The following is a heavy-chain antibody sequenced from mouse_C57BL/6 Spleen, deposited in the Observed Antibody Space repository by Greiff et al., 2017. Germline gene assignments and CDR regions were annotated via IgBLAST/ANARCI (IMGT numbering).Heavy chain of an antibody. V-gene: IGHV14-3*01. CDR3: ARQDGYYYGSTPYAMDY. CDR1: GFNIKNTY. J-gene: IGHJ4*01. CDR2: IDPANGNT. Sequence: VQLKESVAELVRPGASVKLSCTASGFNIKNTYMHWVKQRPEQGLEWIGRIDPANGNTKYAPKFQGKATITADTSSNTAYLQLSSLTSEDTAIYYCARQDGYYYGSTPYAMDYWGKGTSVTVSS. D-gene: IGHD1-1*01.